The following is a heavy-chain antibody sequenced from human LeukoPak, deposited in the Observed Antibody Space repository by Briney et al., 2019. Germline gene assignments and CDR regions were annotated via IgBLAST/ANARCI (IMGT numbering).Heavy chain of an antibody. D-gene: IGHD2-15*01. Sequence: GGSLRLSCAASGFTFSNAWMSWGRQAPGKGLEWVGRIKSKSDGGTADFAAPLKGRFTMSRDDSKTALYLKMNSLKTEDTAVYSCATYTRSSSDYWGQGTLVTVSS. CDR3: ATYTRSSSDY. CDR2: IKSKSDGGTA. V-gene: IGHV3-15*01. J-gene: IGHJ4*02. CDR1: GFTFSNAW.